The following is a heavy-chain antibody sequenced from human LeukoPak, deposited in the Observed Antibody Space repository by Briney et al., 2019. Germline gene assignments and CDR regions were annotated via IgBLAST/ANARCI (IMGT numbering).Heavy chain of an antibody. CDR2: ISPSGTTI. D-gene: IGHD3-3*01. Sequence: GGSLRLSCAASGFTFSSYSVNWVRQAPGKGLEWVSYISPSGTTIYYADSVKGRFTISRDNAKNSLYLQMNSLRAEGTAVYYRVRDGWSRTTYDCWGQGTLVTVSS. CDR1: GFTFSSYS. CDR3: VRDGWSRTTYDC. V-gene: IGHV3-48*01. J-gene: IGHJ4*02.